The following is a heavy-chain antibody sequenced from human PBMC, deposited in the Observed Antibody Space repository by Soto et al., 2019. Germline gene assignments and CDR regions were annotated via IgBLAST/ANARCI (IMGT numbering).Heavy chain of an antibody. D-gene: IGHD3-10*01. CDR1: GGSISSYY. CDR2: VHHSWGS. V-gene: IGHV4-59*08. J-gene: IGHJ6*02. Sequence: QVQLQESGPGLVKPSETLSLSCTVSGGSISSYYWSWFRQSPGKRMEWIGYVHHSWGSSYNPSLQSRVAISLDTSKSQFSLKVTSVTATDTAVYYCARQGFGPLHGLVDVWGQGTTVTLSS. CDR3: ARQGFGPLHGLVDV.